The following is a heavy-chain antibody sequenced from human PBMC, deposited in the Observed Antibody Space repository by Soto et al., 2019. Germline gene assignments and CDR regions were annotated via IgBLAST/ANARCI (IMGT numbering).Heavy chain of an antibody. CDR1: GGTFSSYT. V-gene: IGHV1-69*02. Sequence: SVKVSCKASGGTFSSYTISWVRQAPGQGLEWMGRIIPILGIANYAQKFQGRVTITADKSTSTAYMELSSLRSEDTAVYYCAVGCRSTSNYHYYYYMDVWGKGTTVTVSS. D-gene: IGHD2-2*01. J-gene: IGHJ6*03. CDR2: IIPILGIA. CDR3: AVGCRSTSNYHYYYYMDV.